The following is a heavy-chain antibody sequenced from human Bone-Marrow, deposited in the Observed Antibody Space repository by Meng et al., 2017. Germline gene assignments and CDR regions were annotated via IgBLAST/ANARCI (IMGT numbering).Heavy chain of an antibody. CDR3: ARGPTTMAHDFDY. J-gene: IGHJ4*02. CDR1: GGSFSDYY. Sequence: QVQLQQWCAVLLMPSETLSLTCVVSGGSFSDYYWSWIRQPPGKGLEWIGEINHSGSTNYNPSLESRATISVDTSQNNLSLKLSSVTAADSAVYYCARGPTTMAHDFDYWGQGTLVTVSS. CDR2: INHSGST. V-gene: IGHV4-34*01. D-gene: IGHD4-11*01.